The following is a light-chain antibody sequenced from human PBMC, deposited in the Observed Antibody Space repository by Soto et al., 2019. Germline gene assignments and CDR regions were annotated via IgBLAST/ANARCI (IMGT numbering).Light chain of an antibody. CDR1: QSISTY. Sequence: DVQITQSPSSLSASVVYRVTSTCGASQSISTYLHWYQQKPGKAPNLLIYAASTLQSGVPSRFSGSGSGTDFTLTISSLEPEDFAVYYCQQHFNGPITFGQGTRLEI. J-gene: IGKJ5*01. CDR3: QQHFNGPIT. CDR2: AAS. V-gene: IGKV1-39*01.